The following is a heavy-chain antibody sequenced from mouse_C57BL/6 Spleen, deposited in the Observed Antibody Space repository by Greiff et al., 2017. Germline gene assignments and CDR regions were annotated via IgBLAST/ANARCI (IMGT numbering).Heavy chain of an antibody. Sequence: QVQLQQPGAELVKPGASVKLSCKASGYTFTSYWMQWVKQRPGQGLEWIGEIDPSDSYTNYNQKFKGKATLTVDTSSSTAYMQLSSLTSEDSAVYYCAREDGSFAYWGQGTLVTVSA. CDR1: GYTFTSYW. D-gene: IGHD2-3*01. CDR2: IDPSDSYT. CDR3: AREDGSFAY. J-gene: IGHJ3*01. V-gene: IGHV1-50*01.